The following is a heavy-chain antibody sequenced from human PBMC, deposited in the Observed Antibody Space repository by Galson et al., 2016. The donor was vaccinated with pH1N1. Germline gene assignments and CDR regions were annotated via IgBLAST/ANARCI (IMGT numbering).Heavy chain of an antibody. J-gene: IGHJ6*02. CDR2: LSAASTAV. V-gene: IGHV3-23*01. Sequence: LRLSCAASGFIFSSYAMAWVRQAPGKGLEWVSALSAASTAVYYGNSVKGRFTISRDNSKNTLYLQMNSLRAEDTAVYYCAKGGRVGVQGYYYALDVWGQGTAVTVSS. CDR3: AKGGRVGVQGYYYALDV. D-gene: IGHD2-2*01. CDR1: GFIFSSYA.